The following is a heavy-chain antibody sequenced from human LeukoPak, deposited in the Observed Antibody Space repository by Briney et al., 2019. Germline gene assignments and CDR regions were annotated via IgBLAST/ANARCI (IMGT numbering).Heavy chain of an antibody. D-gene: IGHD3-22*01. CDR2: IKSKTDGGTT. CDR1: GFTFSNAW. CDR3: TIPADSSGYYRDPEFDY. J-gene: IGHJ4*02. V-gene: IGHV3-15*01. Sequence: GGSLRLSCAASGFTFSNAWMSWVRQAPGKGLEWVGRIKSKTDGGTTDYAAPVKGRFTISRDDSKNTLYLKMNSLKTEDAAVYYCTIPADSSGYYRDPEFDYWGQGTLVTVSS.